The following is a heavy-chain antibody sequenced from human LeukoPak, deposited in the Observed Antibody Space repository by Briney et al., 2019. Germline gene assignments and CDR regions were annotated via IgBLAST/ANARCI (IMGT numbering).Heavy chain of an antibody. V-gene: IGHV1-2*02. D-gene: IGHD3-10*01. CDR2: INPNSGGT. CDR3: ARDGPYGSGSFFPDY. J-gene: IGHJ4*02. Sequence: ASVKVSCKASGYTFTGYYMHWVRQAPGQGLEWMGWINPNSGGTNYAQKFQGRVTMTRETSISTAYMELRSLRSDDTAVYYCARDGPYGSGSFFPDYWGQGTLVTVSS. CDR1: GYTFTGYY.